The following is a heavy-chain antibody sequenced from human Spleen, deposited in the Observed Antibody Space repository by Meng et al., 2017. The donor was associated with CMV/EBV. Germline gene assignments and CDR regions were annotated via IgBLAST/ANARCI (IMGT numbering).Heavy chain of an antibody. V-gene: IGHV4-34*01. CDR3: ARGKPAASNPYFDY. CDR1: GGSFSGYY. Sequence: CAVYGGSFSGYYWSWIRQPPGKGLEWIGEINHSGSTNYNPSLKSRVTISVDTPKNQFSLKLSSVTAADTAVYYCARGKPAASNPYFDYWGQGTLVTVSS. D-gene: IGHD2-2*01. CDR2: INHSGST. J-gene: IGHJ4*02.